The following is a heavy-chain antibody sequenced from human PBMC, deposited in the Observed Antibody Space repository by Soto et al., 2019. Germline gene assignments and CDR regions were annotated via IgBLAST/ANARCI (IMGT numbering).Heavy chain of an antibody. Sequence: PGGSLRLSCAASGFTFSSYGMHWVRQAPGKGLEWVAVISYDGSNKYYADSVKGRFTISRDNSKNTLYLQMNSLRAEDTAVYYCAKDHYSNYAAYYFDYWGQGTLVTVSS. J-gene: IGHJ4*02. V-gene: IGHV3-30*18. CDR3: AKDHYSNYAAYYFDY. CDR1: GFTFSSYG. CDR2: ISYDGSNK. D-gene: IGHD4-4*01.